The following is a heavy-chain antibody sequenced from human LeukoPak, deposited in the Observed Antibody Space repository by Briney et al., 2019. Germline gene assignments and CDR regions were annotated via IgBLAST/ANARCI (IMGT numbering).Heavy chain of an antibody. V-gene: IGHV4-59*01. J-gene: IGHJ4*02. CDR2: IYYSGST. Sequence: PSETLSLTCTVSGGSISSYYWSWIRQPPGKGLEWIGYIYYSGSTNYNPSLKSRVTISVDTSKNQFSLKLSSVTAADTAVYYCARGRVVGATEYYFDYWDQGTLVTVSS. CDR1: GGSISSYY. D-gene: IGHD1-26*01. CDR3: ARGRVVGATEYYFDY.